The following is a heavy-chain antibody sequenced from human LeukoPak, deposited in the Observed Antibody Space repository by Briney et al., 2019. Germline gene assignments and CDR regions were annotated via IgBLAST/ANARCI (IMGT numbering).Heavy chain of an antibody. CDR2: INPKSGGT. CDR3: ARVASSGNDAFDI. J-gene: IGHJ3*02. V-gene: IGHV1-2*02. CDR1: GYTFTGYY. Sequence: ASVKVSCKASGYTFTGYYMHWVRQAPGQGLEWMGWINPKSGGTNYAQKFQGRVTMTRDTSISTAYMEVSRLRSDDTAVYYCARVASSGNDAFDIWGQGTMVTVSS. D-gene: IGHD2-15*01.